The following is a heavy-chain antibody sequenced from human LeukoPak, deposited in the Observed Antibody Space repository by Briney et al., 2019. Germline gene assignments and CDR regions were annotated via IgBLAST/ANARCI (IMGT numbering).Heavy chain of an antibody. CDR2: IKQDGSEK. Sequence: GGSLRLSCAASGFTFSSYEMNWVRQAPGKGLEWVANIKQDGSEKYYVDSVKGRFTISRDNAKNSLYLQMNSLRAEDTAVYYCVRDRTPYDSSGCGDSWGQGTLVTVSS. D-gene: IGHD3-22*01. J-gene: IGHJ5*01. V-gene: IGHV3-7*01. CDR1: GFTFSSYE. CDR3: VRDRTPYDSSGCGDS.